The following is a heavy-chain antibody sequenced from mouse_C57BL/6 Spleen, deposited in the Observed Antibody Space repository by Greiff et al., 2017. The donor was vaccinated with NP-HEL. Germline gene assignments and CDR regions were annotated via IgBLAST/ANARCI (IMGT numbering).Heavy chain of an antibody. CDR1: GYTFTGYW. D-gene: IGHD2-3*01. J-gene: IGHJ2*01. CDR2: ILPGSGST. V-gene: IGHV1-9*01. CDR3: ATLGLYDGYSYFDY. Sequence: QVQLKQSGAELMKPGASVKLSCKATGYTFTGYWIEWVKQRPGHGLEWIGEILPGSGSTNYNEKFKGKATFTADTSSNTAYMQLSSLTTEDSAIYYCATLGLYDGYSYFDYWGQGTTLTVSS.